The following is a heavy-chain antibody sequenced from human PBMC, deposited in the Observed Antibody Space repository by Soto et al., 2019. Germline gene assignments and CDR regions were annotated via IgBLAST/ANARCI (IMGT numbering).Heavy chain of an antibody. Sequence: ASVKFSCKASGYTFTGYYMHWLRQAPGQGLEWMGWINPNSGGTNYAQKFQGRVTMTRGTSISTAYMELTSLRSDDTAVYYCARVHFGSGSYHFDYWGQGTLVTVSS. CDR2: INPNSGGT. V-gene: IGHV1-2*02. CDR1: GYTFTGYY. CDR3: ARVHFGSGSYHFDY. J-gene: IGHJ4*02. D-gene: IGHD3-10*01.